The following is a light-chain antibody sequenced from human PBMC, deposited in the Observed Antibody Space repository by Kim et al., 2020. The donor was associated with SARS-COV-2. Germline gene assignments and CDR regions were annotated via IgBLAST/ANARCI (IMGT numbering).Light chain of an antibody. J-gene: IGLJ2*01. V-gene: IGLV3-21*04. CDR3: QVWDTSTDHVV. CDR1: NIGGKN. CDR2: YTS. Sequence: SYVLTQPPSLSVAPGKTARITCGGNNIGGKNVRWYQQKPGQAPVLVKFYTSDRPSGLPARISASNSGNTATLTISGVEAGDEADYYCQVWDTSTDHVVFGGGTQLTVL.